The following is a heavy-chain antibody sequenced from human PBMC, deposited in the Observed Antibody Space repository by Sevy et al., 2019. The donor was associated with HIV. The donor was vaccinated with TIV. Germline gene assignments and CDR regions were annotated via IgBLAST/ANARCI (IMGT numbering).Heavy chain of an antibody. D-gene: IGHD3-22*01. CDR2: IKSEFDGGAI. V-gene: IGHV3-15*01. J-gene: IGHJ6*02. CDR1: GFTFSSAW. CDR3: ITDPAYRGYDEEVINYYFYGMDV. Sequence: GGSLRLSCTASGFTFSSAWMSWVRQAPGKGLEWVGRIKSEFDGGAIDYAAPVKGSFSISREDSKTTVYLKMNSLKTEDTAVYYCITDPAYRGYDEEVINYYFYGMDVWGQGTTVTVSS.